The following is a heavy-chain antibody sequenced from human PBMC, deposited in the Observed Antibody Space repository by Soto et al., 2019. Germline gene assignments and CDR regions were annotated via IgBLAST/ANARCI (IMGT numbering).Heavy chain of an antibody. J-gene: IGHJ4*02. CDR3: ARDRGHSSGLLDN. CDR1: GYTFTSNY. V-gene: IGHV1-46*01. D-gene: IGHD3-22*01. Sequence: QVQLVQSGAEVKMPGASVKLSCKASGYTFTSNYIHWVRQAPGRGLEWMGIINPSGGVNSHNYAQKFQGRVTMTVDTSTTTVYMELSRLRSEDTAVYYCARDRGHSSGLLDNWGQGALVTVSA. CDR2: INPSGGVNSH.